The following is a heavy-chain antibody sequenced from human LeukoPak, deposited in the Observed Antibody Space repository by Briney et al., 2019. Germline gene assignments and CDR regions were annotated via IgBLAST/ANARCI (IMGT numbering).Heavy chain of an antibody. Sequence: ASVKVSCKASGYTFTSYDINWVRQATGQGLEWMGWVNPNSGNTGYAQKFQGRVTITRNTSISTAYMELSSLRSEDTAVYYCARGLDILDYGGNSEAFDIWGQGTMVTVSS. J-gene: IGHJ3*02. CDR3: ARGLDILDYGGNSEAFDI. CDR2: VNPNSGNT. D-gene: IGHD4-23*01. V-gene: IGHV1-8*03. CDR1: GYTFTSYD.